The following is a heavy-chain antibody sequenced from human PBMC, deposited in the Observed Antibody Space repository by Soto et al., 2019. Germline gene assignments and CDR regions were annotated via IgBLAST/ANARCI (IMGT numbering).Heavy chain of an antibody. CDR2: ISGSGGTT. V-gene: IGHV3-23*01. CDR3: AKGINSGTYNAFDI. J-gene: IGHJ3*02. D-gene: IGHD1-26*01. Sequence: GGSLRLSCAASGFTFSTYAMTWVRQAPGKGLEWVSGISGSGGTTYYADSVKGRFTISRDNSKNTLYLQMNSLRAEDTAVYYCAKGINSGTYNAFDIWGLGTLVTVSS. CDR1: GFTFSTYA.